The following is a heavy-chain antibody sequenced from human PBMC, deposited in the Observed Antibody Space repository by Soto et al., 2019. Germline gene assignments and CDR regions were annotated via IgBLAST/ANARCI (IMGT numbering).Heavy chain of an antibody. D-gene: IGHD3-10*01. CDR2: INHSGST. CDR3: ARGPEMSTITMVRGVIITSFAY. CDR1: GGSFSGYY. J-gene: IGHJ4*02. Sequence: SETLSLTCAVYGGSFSGYYWSWIRQPQGKXLEWIGEINHSGSTNYNPSLKSRVTISVDTSKNQFSLKLSSVTAADTAVYYCARGPEMSTITMVRGVIITSFAYWGQETLGTVSS. V-gene: IGHV4-34*01.